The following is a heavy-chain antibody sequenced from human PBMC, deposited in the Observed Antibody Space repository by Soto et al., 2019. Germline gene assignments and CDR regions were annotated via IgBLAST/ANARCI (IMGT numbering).Heavy chain of an antibody. CDR1: GFTFGIYS. Sequence: EVQLVESGGGLVQRGGSLRLSCAASGFTFGIYSMNWVRQAPGKGLEWISYINGRSSTMYYAESVKGRFLSSRDNADNSLYLQMNSLRDADTAVYYCARGDRFRCSGDRCFSDGLFLSWGQGTLVTVSS. V-gene: IGHV3-48*02. J-gene: IGHJ5*02. D-gene: IGHD2-15*01. CDR2: INGRSSTM. CDR3: ARGDRFRCSGDRCFSDGLFLS.